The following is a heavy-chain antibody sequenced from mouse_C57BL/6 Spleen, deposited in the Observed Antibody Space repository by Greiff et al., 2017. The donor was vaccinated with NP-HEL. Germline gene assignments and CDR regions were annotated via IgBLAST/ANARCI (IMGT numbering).Heavy chain of an antibody. CDR3: ARSMGYDYDDAMDY. J-gene: IGHJ4*01. CDR2: IDPNSGGT. CDR1: GYTFTSYW. V-gene: IGHV1-72*01. Sequence: QQSCKASGYTFTSYWMHWVKQRPGRGLEWIGRIDPNSGGTKYNEKFKSKATLTVDKPSSTAYMQLSSLTSEDSAVYYCARSMGYDYDDAMDYWGQGTSVTVSS. D-gene: IGHD2-4*01.